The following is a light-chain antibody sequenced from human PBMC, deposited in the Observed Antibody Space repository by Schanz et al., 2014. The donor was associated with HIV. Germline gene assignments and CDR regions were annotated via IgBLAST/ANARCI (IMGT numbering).Light chain of an antibody. J-gene: IGKJ5*01. Sequence: DIQMTQSPSSQSASVGDRVTITCRASQDIGNDLGWYQQKPGQAPKRLIYAASKLQSGVPSRFIGSGSGTEFTLTISSLQPEDFESYYCLQHNTYPLSFGQGTRLDIK. CDR1: QDIGND. CDR3: LQHNTYPLS. V-gene: IGKV1-17*01. CDR2: AAS.